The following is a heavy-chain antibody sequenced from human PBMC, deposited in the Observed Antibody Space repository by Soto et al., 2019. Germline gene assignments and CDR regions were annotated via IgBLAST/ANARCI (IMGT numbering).Heavy chain of an antibody. CDR3: ASRYGVYFDY. J-gene: IGHJ4*02. D-gene: IGHD4-17*01. CDR1: GGSISSYY. Sequence: QVQLQESGPGLVKPSETLSLTCTVSGGSISSYYWSWIRQPPGKGLEWIGYIYYSGSTNYNPSLKMRVTIAVDTSKTQFSLTLSSVTAADTAVYYCASRYGVYFDYWGQGTLVTVSS. V-gene: IGHV4-59*08. CDR2: IYYSGST.